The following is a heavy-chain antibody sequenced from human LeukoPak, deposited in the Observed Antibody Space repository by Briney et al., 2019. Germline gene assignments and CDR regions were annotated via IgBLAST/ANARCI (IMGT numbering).Heavy chain of an antibody. CDR2: ISAYNGNT. J-gene: IGHJ4*02. Sequence: ASVKVSCKASGYTFTSYGISWVRQAPGQGLEWMGWISAYNGNTNYAKKLQGRVTITTDKSTSTAYMELRSLRSDDTAVYYCARDQGGAEVGGPDYWGQGTLVTVCS. CDR1: GYTFTSYG. D-gene: IGHD1-26*01. CDR3: ARDQGGAEVGGPDY. V-gene: IGHV1-18*01.